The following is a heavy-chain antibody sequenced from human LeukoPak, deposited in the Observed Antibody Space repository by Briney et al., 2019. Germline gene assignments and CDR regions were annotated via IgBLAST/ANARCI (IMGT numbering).Heavy chain of an antibody. V-gene: IGHV3-30-3*01. D-gene: IGHD3-22*01. CDR2: ISYDGSNK. CDR3: ARDGKSYDSSGYYR. J-gene: IGHJ5*02. Sequence: PGGALLLACAASGFHFRSYAMHWVRQAPGKGLERVAVISYDGSNKYYADSVKGRFTISRDNYKNTLYLQMNSLRAEDTAVYYCARDGKSYDSSGYYRWGQGTLVTVSS. CDR1: GFHFRSYA.